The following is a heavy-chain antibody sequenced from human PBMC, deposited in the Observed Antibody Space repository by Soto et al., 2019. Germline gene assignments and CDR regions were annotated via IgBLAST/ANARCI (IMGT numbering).Heavy chain of an antibody. J-gene: IGHJ6*03. CDR1: GGSISSGCYY. CDR3: ARSVATIIDNYYYYYMDV. Sequence: SETLSLTCTVSGGSISSGCYYWSWIRQHPGKGLEWIGYIYYSGSTYYNPSLKSRVTISVDTSKNQFSLKLSSVTAADTAVYYCARSVATIIDNYYYYYMDVWGKGTTVTVSS. V-gene: IGHV4-31*03. D-gene: IGHD5-12*01. CDR2: IYYSGST.